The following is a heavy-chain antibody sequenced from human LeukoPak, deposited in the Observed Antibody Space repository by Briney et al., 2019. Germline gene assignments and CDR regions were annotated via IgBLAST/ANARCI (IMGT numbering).Heavy chain of an antibody. J-gene: IGHJ4*02. Sequence: PGGSLRLSCVASGFTVNTHYMSWVRQAPEKGLAWVSVVYSGGNTYYADSVKGRFTISRDNSKNTLYLQMNSLRAEDTAVYYCAVYYDSSGYRYYFDYWGQGTLVTVSS. V-gene: IGHV3-66*02. CDR3: AVYYDSSGYRYYFDY. CDR1: GFTVNTHY. CDR2: VYSGGNT. D-gene: IGHD3-22*01.